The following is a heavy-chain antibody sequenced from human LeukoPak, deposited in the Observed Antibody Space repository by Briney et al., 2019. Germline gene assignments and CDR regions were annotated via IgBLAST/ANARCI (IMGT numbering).Heavy chain of an antibody. Sequence: GGSLRLSCAASGFTFSSYSMNWVRQAPGKGLEWVSSISSSSSYIYYADSVKGRFTISRENSKNTRYLQMNSLRAEDTAVYYCASATIFGVVNSFDYWGQGTLVTVYS. V-gene: IGHV3-21*04. CDR3: ASATIFGVVNSFDY. J-gene: IGHJ4*02. CDR1: GFTFSSYS. D-gene: IGHD3-3*01. CDR2: ISSSSSYI.